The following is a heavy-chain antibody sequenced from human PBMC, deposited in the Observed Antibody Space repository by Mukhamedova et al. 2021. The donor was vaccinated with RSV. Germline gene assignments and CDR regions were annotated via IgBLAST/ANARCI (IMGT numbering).Heavy chain of an antibody. D-gene: IGHD3-22*01. J-gene: IGHJ3*01. V-gene: IGHV4-39*01. Sequence: PSLKSRVTISADTSKNQFSLKLNSVTAADTAVYYCARPNYDSTGYYGALDVWGQGAKVTVSS. CDR3: ARPNYDSTGYYGALDV.